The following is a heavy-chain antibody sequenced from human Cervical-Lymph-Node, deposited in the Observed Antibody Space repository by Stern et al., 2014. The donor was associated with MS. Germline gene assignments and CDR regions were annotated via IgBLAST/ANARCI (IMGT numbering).Heavy chain of an antibody. CDR1: GYSLTDYA. V-gene: IGHV7-4-1*02. J-gene: IGHJ4*02. Sequence: QVQLVQSGSELKKPGASVKVSCKASGYSLTDYAINWVRQAPGQGLEYMGWINPNTGNPTYAQDFKGRFVFSLDTSISTAYLQINSLKAEDTGIYYCARVGGYSSFDYFYWGQGTLVTVSS. CDR3: ARVGGYSSFDYFY. D-gene: IGHD5-12*01. CDR2: INPNTGNP.